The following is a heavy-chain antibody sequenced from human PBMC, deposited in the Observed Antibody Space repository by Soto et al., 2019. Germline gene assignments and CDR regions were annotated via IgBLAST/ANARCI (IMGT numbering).Heavy chain of an antibody. CDR3: GRGATWGDKAMVIDF. CDR1: GYTFTGSD. CDR2: INPNSGGT. V-gene: IGHV1-2*02. D-gene: IGHD5-18*01. J-gene: IGHJ4*02. Sequence: ASVKGSCKASGYTFTGSDMDWARQAPGQGLEWMGWINPNSGGTNYAQKFQGRVTMTRDTSISTAYMELSRLRSDDTVFYYCGRGATWGDKAMVIDFWGQGTLVTVSS.